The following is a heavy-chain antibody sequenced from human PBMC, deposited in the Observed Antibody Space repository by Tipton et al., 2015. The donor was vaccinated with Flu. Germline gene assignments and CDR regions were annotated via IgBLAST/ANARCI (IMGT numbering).Heavy chain of an antibody. CDR3: ARVRSYYDSSGYYYAFDY. D-gene: IGHD3-22*01. CDR2: IYTSGST. CDR1: GGSISSGSYY. Sequence: TLSLTCTVSGGSISSGSYYWSWIRQPAGKGLEWIGRIYTSGSTNYNPSLKSRVTISVDTSKNQFSLKLSSVTAADTAVYYGARVRSYYDSSGYYYAFDYWGQGTLVTVSS. J-gene: IGHJ4*02. V-gene: IGHV4-61*02.